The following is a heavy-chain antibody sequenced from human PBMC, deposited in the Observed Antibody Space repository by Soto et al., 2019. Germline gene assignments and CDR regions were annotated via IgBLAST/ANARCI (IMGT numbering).Heavy chain of an antibody. J-gene: IGHJ4*02. V-gene: IGHV3-21*06. CDR2: ISSTTNYI. Sequence: GGSLRLSCAASGFIFTRYSMNWVRQAPGKGLEWVSSISSTTNYIYYGDSMKGRFTISRDSAKNSLYLEMNSLRAEDTAVYYCARESEDLTSNFDYWGQGALVTVSS. CDR1: GFIFTRYS. CDR3: ARESEDLTSNFDY.